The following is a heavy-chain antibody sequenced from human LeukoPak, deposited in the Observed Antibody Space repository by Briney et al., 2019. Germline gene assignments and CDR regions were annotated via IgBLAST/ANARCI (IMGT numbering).Heavy chain of an antibody. J-gene: IGHJ4*02. CDR3: ARGPRGHRPFDY. CDR2: ISGGGST. Sequence: SQTLSLTCTVSGGSIRSGSYYWSWIRQPAGKGLEWIGHISGGGSTKYNPSLKSRVTISVDTSKNQFSLKLSSVTAADTAVYYCARGPRGHRPFDYWGQGTQVTVSS. D-gene: IGHD3-10*01. CDR1: GGSIRSGSYY. V-gene: IGHV4-61*09.